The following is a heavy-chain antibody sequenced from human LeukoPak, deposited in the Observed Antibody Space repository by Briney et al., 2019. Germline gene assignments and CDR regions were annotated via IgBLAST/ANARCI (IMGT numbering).Heavy chain of an antibody. CDR1: GFTFSSYA. V-gene: IGHV3-23*01. CDR2: ISGSGGST. Sequence: GGSLRLSCAASGFTFSSYAMSWVRQAPGKGLEWVSAISGSGGSTYYADSVKGRFTISRDNSKNTLYLQMNSLRAQDTAVYYCAKSRDTAMVTLLFDYWGQGTLVTVSS. D-gene: IGHD5-18*01. CDR3: AKSRDTAMVTLLFDY. J-gene: IGHJ4*02.